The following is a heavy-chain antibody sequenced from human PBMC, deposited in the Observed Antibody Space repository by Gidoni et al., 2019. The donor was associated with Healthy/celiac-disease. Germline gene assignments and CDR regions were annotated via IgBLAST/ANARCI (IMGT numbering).Heavy chain of an antibody. Sequence: QVQLQQWGAGLLKPSETLSLPCAVYGGAFSGYSWSWIRQPPGKGLEWIWESNHSGSTNYNPSLKSRVTISVDTSKNQFSLKLSSVTAADTAVYYCARLRYYYYYYGMDVWGQGTTVTVSS. J-gene: IGHJ6*02. CDR2: SNHSGST. CDR1: GGAFSGYS. CDR3: ARLRYYYYYYGMDV. V-gene: IGHV4-34*01.